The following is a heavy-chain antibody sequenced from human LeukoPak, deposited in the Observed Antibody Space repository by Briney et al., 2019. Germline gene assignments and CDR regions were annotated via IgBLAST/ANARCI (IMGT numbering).Heavy chain of an antibody. J-gene: IGHJ4*02. CDR3: ARDHYYDSSGYYYASGEYYFDY. CDR2: ISGSGGST. Sequence: GGSLRLSCAASGFTFSSYGMSWVRQAPGKGLEWVSAISGSGGSTYYADSVKGRFTISRDNSKNTLYLQMNSLRAEDTAVYYCARDHYYDSSGYYYASGEYYFDYWGQGTLVTVSS. CDR1: GFTFSSYG. D-gene: IGHD3-22*01. V-gene: IGHV3-23*01.